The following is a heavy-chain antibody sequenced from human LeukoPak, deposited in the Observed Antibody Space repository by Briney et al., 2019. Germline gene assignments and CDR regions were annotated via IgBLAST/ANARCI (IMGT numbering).Heavy chain of an antibody. CDR1: GLTHTDFW. CDR2: IKNVGSVT. J-gene: IGHJ4*02. CDR3: ATGHSYGYDY. Sequence: PGGSLRLSCAASGLTHTDFWMHWIRQAPGKGLEWVSLIKNVGSVTRYADSVKGRFIISRDDAKNTLDLQMNSLKVDDTAVYYCATGHSYGYDYWGQGILVTVSS. V-gene: IGHV3-74*01. D-gene: IGHD5-18*01.